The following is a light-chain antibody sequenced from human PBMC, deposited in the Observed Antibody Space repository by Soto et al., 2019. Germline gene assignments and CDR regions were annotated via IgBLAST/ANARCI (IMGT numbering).Light chain of an antibody. CDR1: SSNIGAGYD. CDR2: ANT. Sequence: QSALTQPPSVSGAPGQRVTISCTGGSSNIGAGYDVHWYQQVPGTAPKLLIYANTNRRSGVPDRFSGSKSGTSASLAITGLQAEDEAEYYCQSYDSSLSGSGVFGGGTKLTVL. V-gene: IGLV1-40*01. CDR3: QSYDSSLSGSGV. J-gene: IGLJ2*01.